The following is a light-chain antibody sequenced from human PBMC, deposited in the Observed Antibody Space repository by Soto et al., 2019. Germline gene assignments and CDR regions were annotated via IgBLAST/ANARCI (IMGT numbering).Light chain of an antibody. J-gene: IGKJ1*01. Sequence: DIQMTQSPSSLSASVGDRVTITCRASQSISSYLNWYQQKPGKAPKLLIYAASSLQSGVPSRFSGSGYGTDFTLTISSLKPEYFATYYCQQSYRTPPRTFGQGTKVDSK. V-gene: IGKV1-39*01. CDR2: AAS. CDR1: QSISSY. CDR3: QQSYRTPPRT.